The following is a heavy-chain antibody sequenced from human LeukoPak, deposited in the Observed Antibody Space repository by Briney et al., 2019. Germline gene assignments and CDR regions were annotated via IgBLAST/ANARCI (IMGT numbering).Heavy chain of an antibody. V-gene: IGHV1-2*02. CDR1: GYTFTSYY. J-gene: IGHJ4*02. CDR2: INPDSGGT. CDR3: ARHHGNSGTYYDY. Sequence: ASVKVSCKASGYTFTSYYIHWVRQAPGQGLEWMGWINPDSGGTNYAQNLQDRVTMTRDTSISTAYMEVSRLRSDDTAVYYCARHHGNSGTYYDYWGQGTLVTVSS. D-gene: IGHD1-26*01.